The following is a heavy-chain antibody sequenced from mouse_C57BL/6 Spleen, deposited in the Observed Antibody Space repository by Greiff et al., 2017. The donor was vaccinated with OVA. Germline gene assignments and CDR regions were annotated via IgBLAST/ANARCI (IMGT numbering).Heavy chain of an antibody. V-gene: IGHV1-81*01. CDR3: ARRVDLLLRLRAMDH. D-gene: IGHD1-1*01. Sequence: QVQLQQSGAELARPGASVKLSCKASGYTFTSYGISWVKQRTGQGLEWIGEIYPRSGNTYYNEKFKGKATLTADKSSSTAYMELRSLTSEDSAVYFCARRVDLLLRLRAMDHWGQGTSVTVSS. CDR2: IYPRSGNT. J-gene: IGHJ4*01. CDR1: GYTFTSYG.